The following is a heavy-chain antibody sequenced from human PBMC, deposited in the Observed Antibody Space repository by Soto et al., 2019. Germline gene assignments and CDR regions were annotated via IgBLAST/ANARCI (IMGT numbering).Heavy chain of an antibody. CDR3: AKLLDYYYYDMLV. J-gene: IGHJ6*02. CDR1: GFTFSNFA. Sequence: GGSLRLSCAASGFTFSNFAMSWVRQAPGKGLAWVSGISGSGGSTYYADSVKGRFTISRDNSKTTLFLQMNSLRAEDTAQYYGAKLLDYYYYDMLVWRQGTTVSVSS. V-gene: IGHV3-23*01. CDR2: ISGSGGST. D-gene: IGHD2-21*01.